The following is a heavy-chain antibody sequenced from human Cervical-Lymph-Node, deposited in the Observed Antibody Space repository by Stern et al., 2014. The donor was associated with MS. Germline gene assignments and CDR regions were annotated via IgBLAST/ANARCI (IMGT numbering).Heavy chain of an antibody. CDR2: IYYSGST. V-gene: IGHV4-39*01. Sequence: VHLVESGPGLVKPSETLSLTCTVSGGSISSSSYYWGWIRQPPGKGLEWIGSIYYSGSTYYNPSLKSRVTISVDTSKKQFSLKLSSVTAADTAVYYCASLSGITLNLDWYFDLWGRGTLVTVSS. CDR1: GGSISSSSYY. CDR3: ASLSGITLNLDWYFDL. J-gene: IGHJ2*01. D-gene: IGHD1-26*01.